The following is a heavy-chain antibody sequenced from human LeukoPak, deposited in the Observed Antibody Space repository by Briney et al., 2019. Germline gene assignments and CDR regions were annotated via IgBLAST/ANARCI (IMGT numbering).Heavy chain of an antibody. CDR1: GGSIGSGGYY. Sequence: SQTLSLTCTVSGGSIGSGGYYWSWIRQHPGKGLEWIGYIYYSGSTYYNPSLKSRVTISVDTSKNQFSLKLSSVTAADTAVYYCARDSVGATLNRYFDLWGRGTLVTVSS. CDR2: IYYSGST. D-gene: IGHD1-26*01. V-gene: IGHV4-31*03. CDR3: ARDSVGATLNRYFDL. J-gene: IGHJ2*01.